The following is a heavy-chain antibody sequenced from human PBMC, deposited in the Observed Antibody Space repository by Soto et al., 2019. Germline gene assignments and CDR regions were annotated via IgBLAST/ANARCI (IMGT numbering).Heavy chain of an antibody. CDR2: ISYDGSNK. D-gene: IGHD1-26*01. Sequence: GGSLRLSCAASGFTFSSYAMHWVRQAPGKGLEWVAVISYDGSNKYYADSVKGRFTISRDNSKNTLYLQMNSLRAEDTAVYYCRSVIVGATILDYWGQGHLVNVS. J-gene: IGHJ4*02. CDR3: RSVIVGATILDY. CDR1: GFTFSSYA. V-gene: IGHV3-30-3*01.